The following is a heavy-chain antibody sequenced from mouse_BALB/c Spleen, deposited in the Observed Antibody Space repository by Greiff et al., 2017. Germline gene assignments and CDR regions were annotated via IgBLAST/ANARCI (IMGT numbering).Heavy chain of an antibody. V-gene: IGHV5-6-4*01. J-gene: IGHJ4*01. CDR3: TRIYYGYDGSPYYAMDY. D-gene: IGHD2-2*01. Sequence: EVKLQESGGGLVKPGGSLKLSCAASGFTFSSYTMSWVRQTPEKRLEWVATISSGGSYTYYPDSVKGRFTISRDNAKNTLYLQMSSLKSEDTAMYYCTRIYYGYDGSPYYAMDYWGQGTSVTVSS. CDR2: ISSGGSYT. CDR1: GFTFSSYT.